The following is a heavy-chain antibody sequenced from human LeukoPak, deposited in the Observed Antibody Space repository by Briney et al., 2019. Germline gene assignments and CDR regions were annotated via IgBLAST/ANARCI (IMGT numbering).Heavy chain of an antibody. Sequence: GGSLRLSCAASGFTFSSYAMSWVRQAPGKGVGWVSAISGSGGSTYYADSVKGRFTISRDNSKNTLYLQMNSLRAEDTAVYYCAGNGYSRACDYWGQGTLVTVSS. CDR2: ISGSGGST. D-gene: IGHD6-13*01. CDR1: GFTFSSYA. CDR3: AGNGYSRACDY. V-gene: IGHV3-23*01. J-gene: IGHJ4*02.